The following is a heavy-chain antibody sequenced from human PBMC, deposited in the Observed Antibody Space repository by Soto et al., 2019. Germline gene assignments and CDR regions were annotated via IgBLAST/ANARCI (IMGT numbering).Heavy chain of an antibody. Sequence: PGESLKISCAASGFTFSSYAMSWVRQAPGKGLEWVSTISGSGGSTYYADSVKGRFTISRDNSKNTLYLQMNSLRAEDTAVYYCANLPSVEHWSYGLGYWGQGTLVTVSS. D-gene: IGHD5-18*01. CDR1: GFTFSSYA. J-gene: IGHJ4*02. V-gene: IGHV3-23*01. CDR3: ANLPSVEHWSYGLGY. CDR2: ISGSGGST.